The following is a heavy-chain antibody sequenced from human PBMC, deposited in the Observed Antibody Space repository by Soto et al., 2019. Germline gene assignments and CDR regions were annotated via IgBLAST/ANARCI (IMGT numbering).Heavy chain of an antibody. CDR1: GGSISSGGYY. CDR2: IYYSGST. J-gene: IGHJ5*02. V-gene: IGHV4-31*03. D-gene: IGHD6-6*01. CDR3: ARDRYIAAPQGWFDP. Sequence: QVQLQESGPGLVKPSQTLSLTCTVSGGSISSGGYYWSWIRQHPGKGLEWIGYIYYSGSTYYNPSPKSRVTISVDTSKNQFSLKLSSVTAADTAVYYCARDRYIAAPQGWFDPWGQGTLVTVSS.